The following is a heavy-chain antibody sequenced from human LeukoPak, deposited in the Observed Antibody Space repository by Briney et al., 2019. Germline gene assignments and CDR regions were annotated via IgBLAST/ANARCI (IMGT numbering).Heavy chain of an antibody. J-gene: IGHJ4*02. V-gene: IGHV1-46*01. D-gene: IGHD6-13*01. CDR2: IGPSSGGT. Sequence: ASVKVSCKASGYTFSIYYMHWVRQAPGQGLEWMGIIGPSSGGTTYAQRFQGRVSMTRDTSTSTVYMELSSLRSEDTAVYYCARGYSSSWRDLFDYWGQGTLVTVSS. CDR3: ARGYSSSWRDLFDY. CDR1: GYTFSIYY.